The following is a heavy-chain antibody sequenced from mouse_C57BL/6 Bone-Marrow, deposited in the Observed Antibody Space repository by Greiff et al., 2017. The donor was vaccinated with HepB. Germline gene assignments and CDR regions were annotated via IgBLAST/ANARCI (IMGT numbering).Heavy chain of an antibody. J-gene: IGHJ2*01. CDR1: GYTFTSYW. CDR2: IHPNSGST. Sequence: VQLQESGAELVKPGASVKLSCKASGYTFTSYWMHWVKQRPGQGLEWIGMIHPNSGSTNYNEKFKSKATLTVDKSSSTAYMQLSSLTSEDSAVYYCARDLITTVVAPDYWGQGTTLIVSS. V-gene: IGHV1-64*01. D-gene: IGHD1-1*01. CDR3: ARDLITTVVAPDY.